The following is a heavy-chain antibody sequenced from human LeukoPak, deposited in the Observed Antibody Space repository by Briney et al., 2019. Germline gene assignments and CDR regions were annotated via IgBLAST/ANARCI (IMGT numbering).Heavy chain of an antibody. J-gene: IGHJ4*02. V-gene: IGHV3-33*01. D-gene: IGHD4-23*01. CDR3: ARGKTVVTPPLDY. CDR1: GFTFSSYG. Sequence: GGSLRLSCAASGFTFSSYGMHWVRQAPGKGLEWVAVIWYDGRNKYYADFVKGRLTISRDNSKNTLHLEMNSLRAEDTAVYYCARGKTVVTPPLDYWGLGTPVTVSS. CDR2: IWYDGRNK.